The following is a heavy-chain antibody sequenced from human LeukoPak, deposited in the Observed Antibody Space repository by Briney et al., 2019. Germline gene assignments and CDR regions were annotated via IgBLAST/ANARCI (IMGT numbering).Heavy chain of an antibody. CDR1: GGSISSYY. CDR2: IYYSGGT. D-gene: IGHD3-3*01. V-gene: IGHV4-59*08. Sequence: PSETLSLTCTVSGGSISSYYWSWIRQPPGKGLEWIGYIYYSGGTNYNPSLKSRVTISVDTSKNQFSLKLSSVTAADTAVYYCARHGVWSPIDYWGQGTLVTVSS. CDR3: ARHGVWSPIDY. J-gene: IGHJ4*02.